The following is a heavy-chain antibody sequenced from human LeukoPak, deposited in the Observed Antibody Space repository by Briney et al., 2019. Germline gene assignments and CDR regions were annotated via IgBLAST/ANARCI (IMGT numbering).Heavy chain of an antibody. CDR3: AKYYYDSSEVLDAFDI. V-gene: IGHV4-61*10. CDR1: GGSISSGSYY. J-gene: IGHJ3*02. Sequence: TSETLSLTCTVSGGSISSGSYYWSWIRQPAGKGLEWIGYIYYSGSTNYNPSLKSRVTISVDTSKNQFSLKLSSVTAADTAVYYCAKYYYDSSEVLDAFDIWGQGTMVTVSS. CDR2: IYYSGST. D-gene: IGHD3-22*01.